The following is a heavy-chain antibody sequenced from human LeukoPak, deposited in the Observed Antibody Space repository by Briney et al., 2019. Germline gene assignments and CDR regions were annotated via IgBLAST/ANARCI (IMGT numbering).Heavy chain of an antibody. V-gene: IGHV1-2*02. Sequence: GASVKVSCKASGYTFTGYHIHWVRQAPGQGLKWMGWINPNSGATKYAQKFQGGVTMTRDTSITTVYMELSRLTTDDTAVYYCARDNYYDSSAYYWGYFDYWGQGTLVTVSS. CDR2: INPNSGAT. CDR1: GYTFTGYH. J-gene: IGHJ4*02. CDR3: ARDNYYDSSAYYWGYFDY. D-gene: IGHD3-22*01.